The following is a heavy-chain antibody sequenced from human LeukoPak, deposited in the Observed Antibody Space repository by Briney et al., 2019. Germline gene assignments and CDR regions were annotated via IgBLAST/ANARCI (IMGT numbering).Heavy chain of an antibody. J-gene: IGHJ5*02. D-gene: IGHD4-23*01. V-gene: IGHV3-48*04. Sequence: GGSLRLSCAASGFTLSNYNMNWVRQAPGKGLEWVSYISSSGSTIYYADSVKGRFTISRDNAKNSLYLQMNSLRAEDTAVYYCARDGDDYGGNELWFDPWGQGTLVTVSS. CDR3: ARDGDDYGGNELWFDP. CDR2: ISSSGSTI. CDR1: GFTLSNYN.